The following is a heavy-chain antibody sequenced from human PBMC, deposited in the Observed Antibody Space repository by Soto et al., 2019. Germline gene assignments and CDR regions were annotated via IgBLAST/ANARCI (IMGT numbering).Heavy chain of an antibody. CDR1: GYTFTSYA. D-gene: IGHD6-6*01. Sequence: ASVKVSCKASGYTFTSYAMHWVRQAPGQRLEWMGWINAGNGNTKYSQKFQGRVTITRDTSASTAYMELSSLRSEDTAVYYCARNEPSSIAARPRLFFYFDYWGQGTLVTVSS. CDR2: INAGNGNT. V-gene: IGHV1-3*01. CDR3: ARNEPSSIAARPRLFFYFDY. J-gene: IGHJ4*02.